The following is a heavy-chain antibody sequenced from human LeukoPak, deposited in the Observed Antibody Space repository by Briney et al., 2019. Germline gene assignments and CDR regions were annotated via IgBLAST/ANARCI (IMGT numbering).Heavy chain of an antibody. J-gene: IGHJ4*02. CDR2: ISGSGGST. CDR1: GFTVNSYA. V-gene: IGHV3-23*01. CDR3: AKDLALPTVTTDY. Sequence: GGFLRLSCAASGFTVNSYAMSWVRQAPGKGLEWVSAISGSGGSTYYADSVKGRFTISRDNSKNTLYLQMNSLRAEDTAVYYCAKDLALPTVTTDYWGQGTLVTVSS. D-gene: IGHD4-17*01.